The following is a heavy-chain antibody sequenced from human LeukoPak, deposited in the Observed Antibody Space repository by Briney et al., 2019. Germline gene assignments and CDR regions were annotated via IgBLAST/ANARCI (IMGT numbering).Heavy chain of an antibody. Sequence: SETLFLACTVSGGSISTFYWSWLRQPPGKQLEWIGFVYYSGSTNYNPSFKTRVTISVDTSKNQFSLKLSSVTPADTAVYYCARVDYDSSGYFDYWGQGTLVTVSS. V-gene: IGHV4-59*01. CDR3: ARVDYDSSGYFDY. J-gene: IGHJ4*02. CDR2: VYYSGST. D-gene: IGHD3-22*01. CDR1: GGSISTFY.